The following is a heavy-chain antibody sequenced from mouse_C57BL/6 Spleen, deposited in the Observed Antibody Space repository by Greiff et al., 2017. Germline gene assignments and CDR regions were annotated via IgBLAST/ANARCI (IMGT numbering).Heavy chain of an antibody. CDR3: ARRGITTVGY. V-gene: IGHV1-50*01. Sequence: VQLQQPGAELVKPGASVKLSCKASGYTFTSYWMQWVKQRPGQGLEWIGEIDPSDSYTNYNQKFKGQATLTVDTSSSTAYMQLSSLTSEDSAVYYCARRGITTVGYWGQGTTLTVSS. CDR1: GYTFTSYW. J-gene: IGHJ2*01. D-gene: IGHD1-1*01. CDR2: IDPSDSYT.